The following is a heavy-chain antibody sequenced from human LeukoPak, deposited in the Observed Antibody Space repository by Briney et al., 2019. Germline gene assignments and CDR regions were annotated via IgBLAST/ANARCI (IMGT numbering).Heavy chain of an antibody. Sequence: ASVKVSCKASGYTFIDYYIHWVRQAPGQGLEWMGWSNPNSGGTNYAQKFQGRVTMTRDTSITTTYMELSRLTPDDSAVYFCATEASGLNWFDPWGQGTLVTVSS. CDR3: ATEASGLNWFDP. CDR2: SNPNSGGT. CDR1: GYTFIDYY. V-gene: IGHV1-2*02. D-gene: IGHD3-3*01. J-gene: IGHJ5*02.